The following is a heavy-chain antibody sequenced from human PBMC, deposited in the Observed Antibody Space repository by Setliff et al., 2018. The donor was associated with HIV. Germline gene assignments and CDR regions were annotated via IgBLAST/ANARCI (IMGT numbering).Heavy chain of an antibody. CDR2: VSSSGST. CDR1: GTSMSSYY. Sequence: SETLSLTCSVSGTSMSSYYWTWIRQSPGRGLEWIGHVSSSGSTNYNPSLESRLIISIDTSKSQISLTLNSLTTADTAVYYCARSSYYYGSGLDSWGQGTLVTVSS. J-gene: IGHJ5*02. D-gene: IGHD3-10*01. CDR3: ARSSYYYGSGLDS. V-gene: IGHV4-59*01.